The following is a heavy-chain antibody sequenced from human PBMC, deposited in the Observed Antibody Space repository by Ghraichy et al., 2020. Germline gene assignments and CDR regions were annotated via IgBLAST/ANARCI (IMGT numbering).Heavy chain of an antibody. CDR3: AREPHTVSHGYHYFDY. CDR1: GGSISSGGYY. Sequence: TLSLTCTVSGGSISSGGYYWSWIRQHPGKGLEWIGYIYYSGSTYYNPSLKSRVTISVDTSKNQFSLKLSSVTAADTAVYYCAREPHTVSHGYHYFDYWGQGTLVTVSS. D-gene: IGHD4-17*01. CDR2: IYYSGST. J-gene: IGHJ4*02. V-gene: IGHV4-31*03.